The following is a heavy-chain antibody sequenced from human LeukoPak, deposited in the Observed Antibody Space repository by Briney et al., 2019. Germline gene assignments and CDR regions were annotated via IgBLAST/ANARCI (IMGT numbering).Heavy chain of an antibody. CDR1: GSTFGSCA. V-gene: IGHV3-23*01. CDR2: ISGSDSNT. D-gene: IGHD1-14*01. Sequence: PGGSLRLSCAASGSTFGSCAMNCVRQAPGKGLDWVSTISGSDSNTHYADSVDGRFTISRDNSRNTLYLQMNSLGAEDTALYYCVKERIGYNRPGDFWGQGTPVTVSS. CDR3: VKERIGYNRPGDF. J-gene: IGHJ4*02.